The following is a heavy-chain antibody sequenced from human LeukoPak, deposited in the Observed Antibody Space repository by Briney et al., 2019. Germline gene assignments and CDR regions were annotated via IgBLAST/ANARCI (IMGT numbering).Heavy chain of an antibody. CDR2: MYYSGST. CDR1: GGSISSGDYY. CDR3: ARPYYYDSRIDP. D-gene: IGHD3-22*01. Sequence: SQTLSLTCTVSGGSISSGDYYWSWIRQPPWKGLEWIAYMYYSGSTYYNPSLKSRVTMSADTSKNQLSLKLSSVTAADTAVYYCARPYYYDSRIDPWGQGILVTVSS. J-gene: IGHJ5*02. V-gene: IGHV4-30-4*01.